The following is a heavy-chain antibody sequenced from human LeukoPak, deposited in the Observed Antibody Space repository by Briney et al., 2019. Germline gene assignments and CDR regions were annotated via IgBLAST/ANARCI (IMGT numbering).Heavy chain of an antibody. CDR1: GFTFSDSG. Sequence: GGSLKLSCAASGFTFSDSGMHWVRQASGKGLEWVGRIRSKANSYATAYAASVKGRFTISRDDSKNTAYPQMNSLKTEDTAVYYCTRYGDYPFDYWGQGTLVTVSS. D-gene: IGHD2-21*01. J-gene: IGHJ4*02. CDR2: IRSKANSYAT. CDR3: TRYGDYPFDY. V-gene: IGHV3-73*01.